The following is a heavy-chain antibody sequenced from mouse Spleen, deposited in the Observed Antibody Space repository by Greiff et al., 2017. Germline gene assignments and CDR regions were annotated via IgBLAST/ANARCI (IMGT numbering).Heavy chain of an antibody. CDR3: ARLNDYAMDY. CDR2: IYPGGGYT. V-gene: IGHV1-63*01. J-gene: IGHJ4*01. CDR1: GYTFTNYW. Sequence: QVQLQQSGAELVRPGTSVKMSCKASGYTFTNYWIGWAKQRPGHGLEWIGDIYPGGGYTNYNEKFKGKATLTADKSSSTAYMQFSSLTSEDSAIYYCARLNDYAMDYWGQGTSVTVSS.